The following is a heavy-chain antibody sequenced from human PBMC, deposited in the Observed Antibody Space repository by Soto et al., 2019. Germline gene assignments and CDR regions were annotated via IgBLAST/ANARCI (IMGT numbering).Heavy chain of an antibody. D-gene: IGHD6-19*01. CDR2: IYGGCTT. J-gene: IGHJ4*02. CDR3: VQITGWPGLDF. Sequence: EVQLVESGGGLIQPGGSLRLSCAASGFTVSSKYMTWVRQAPGKGLEWVSVIYGGCTTYYADSVKDRFTSSRDNSKNTLYLQRNSLRAEDTAVYYCVQITGWPGLDFWGQGTLVTVSS. V-gene: IGHV3-53*01. CDR1: GFTVSSKY.